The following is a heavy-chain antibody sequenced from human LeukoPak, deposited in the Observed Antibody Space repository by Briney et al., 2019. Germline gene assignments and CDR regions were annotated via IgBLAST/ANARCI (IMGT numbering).Heavy chain of an antibody. CDR1: GGSVSSSLHY. CDR2: IYYSGSS. J-gene: IGHJ4*02. V-gene: IGHV4-39*01. D-gene: IGHD3-16*01. CDR3: ARLLPMIFDY. Sequence: SETLSLTCTVSGGSVSSSLHYWGWVRQAPGKGLEWIGNIYYSGSSDYNPSLKSRVTIGVDMSKNQFSLKSNSVPAADTAVYYCARLLPMIFDYWGQGALVTVSS.